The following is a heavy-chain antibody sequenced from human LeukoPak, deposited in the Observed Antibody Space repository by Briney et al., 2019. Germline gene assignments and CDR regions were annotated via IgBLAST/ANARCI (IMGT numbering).Heavy chain of an antibody. CDR2: ISGSGGST. CDR1: AFTFSSYC. Sequence: GGSLRLSCAASAFTFSSYCMNSVRQAPGKGLEWVSAISGSGGSTYYADSVKGRFTISRDNSKNTLYLQMNSLRAEDTAVYYCAKDHGIYGRADYLQHWGQGTLVTVSS. V-gene: IGHV3-23*01. D-gene: IGHD3-16*01. CDR3: AKDHGIYGRADYLQH. J-gene: IGHJ1*01.